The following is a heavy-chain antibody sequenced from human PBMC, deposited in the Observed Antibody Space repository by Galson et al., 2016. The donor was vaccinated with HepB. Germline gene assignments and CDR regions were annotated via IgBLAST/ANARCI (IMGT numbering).Heavy chain of an antibody. CDR2: IYRGGSA. CDR1: GFTVKNNY. J-gene: IGHJ4*02. D-gene: IGHD3-22*01. V-gene: IGHV3-66*01. Sequence: SLRLSCAASGFTVKNNYMSWVRQAPGKGLEWVSLIYRGGSAYYADSVKGRFPISRDESKNTVYLQMIHMRGEDTAVYYCTRDRYYYDTAGGGDSWSHGHWGQGTQVTVSS. CDR3: TRDRYYYDTAGGGDSWSHGH.